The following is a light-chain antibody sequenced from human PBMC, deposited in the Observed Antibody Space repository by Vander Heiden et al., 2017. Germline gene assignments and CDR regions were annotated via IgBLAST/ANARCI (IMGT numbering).Light chain of an antibody. V-gene: IGKV3-11*01. CDR2: DAS. CDR3: QQRRA. CDR1: QSVSSY. J-gene: IGKJ5*01. Sequence: EIVLTQSPATLSLSPGERATLSCRASQSVSSYLAWYQQKPGQAPRLLIYDASNRATGIPDRFSGSGSGTDFTLTISSLEPEDFAGYYCQQRRAFGQGTQLEIK.